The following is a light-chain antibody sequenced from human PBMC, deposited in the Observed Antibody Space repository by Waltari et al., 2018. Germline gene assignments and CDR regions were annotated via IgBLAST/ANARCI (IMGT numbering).Light chain of an antibody. V-gene: IGKV4-1*01. CDR2: WAS. J-gene: IGKJ5*01. CDR1: QSVIYSSNNKNY. Sequence: DIVMTQSPDSLAVSLGERATINCKSSQSVIYSSNNKNYLAWYQQKPGQPPKLLIYWASTRESGVPDRFSGSGSGTDCTLPISSLQAEDVAVYYCQQYYSTPITFGQGTRLEIK. CDR3: QQYYSTPIT.